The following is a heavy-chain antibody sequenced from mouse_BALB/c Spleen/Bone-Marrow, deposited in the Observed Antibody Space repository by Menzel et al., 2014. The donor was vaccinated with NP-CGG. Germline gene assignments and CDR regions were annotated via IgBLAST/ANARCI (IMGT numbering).Heavy chain of an antibody. Sequence: LVESGAELARPGASVKLSCKASGYTFTSYWMQWVKRRPGQVLEWIGAIYPGDGDTRYTQKFKGKATLTADKSSSTAYMQLSSLASEDSAVYYCARGFPFDYWGQGTTLTVSS. CDR1: GYTFTSYW. CDR2: IYPGDGDT. V-gene: IGHV1-87*01. J-gene: IGHJ2*01. CDR3: ARGFPFDY.